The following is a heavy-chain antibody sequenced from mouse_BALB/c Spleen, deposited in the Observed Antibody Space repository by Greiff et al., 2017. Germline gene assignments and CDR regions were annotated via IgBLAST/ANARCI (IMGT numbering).Heavy chain of an antibody. CDR3: ARSGYPYYFDY. Sequence: VQLQQSGAELMKPGASVKISCKATGYTFSSYWIEWVKQRPGHGLEWIGEILPGSGSTNYNEKFKGKATFTADTSSNTAYMQLSSLTSEDSAVYYCARSGYPYYFDYWGQGTTLTVSA. J-gene: IGHJ2*01. CDR2: ILPGSGST. CDR1: GYTFSSYW. D-gene: IGHD2-2*01. V-gene: IGHV1-9*01.